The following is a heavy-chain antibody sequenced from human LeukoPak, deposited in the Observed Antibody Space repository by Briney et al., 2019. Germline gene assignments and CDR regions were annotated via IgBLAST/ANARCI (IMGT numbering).Heavy chain of an antibody. CDR2: IRYDGRNK. Sequence: PGGSLRLSCAASGFTFSSCGMHWVRQAPGKGLEWVAFIRYDGRNKYYADSVKGRFTISRDNSKNTLYLQMNSLRAEDTAVYYCAKDQSSGYYYNWGQGTLVTVSS. CDR1: GFTFSSCG. CDR3: AKDQSSGYYYN. J-gene: IGHJ4*02. V-gene: IGHV3-30*02. D-gene: IGHD3-22*01.